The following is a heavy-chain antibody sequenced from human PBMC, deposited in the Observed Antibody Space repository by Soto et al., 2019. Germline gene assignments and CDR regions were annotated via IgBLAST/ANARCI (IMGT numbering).Heavy chain of an antibody. D-gene: IGHD6-19*01. Sequence: QVQLVQSGAEVKKPGSSVKVSCKASGGTFSSYAISWVRQAPGQGLEWMGGIIPIFGTANYAQKFQGRVTITADESTSPAYMELSSLRSEDTAVYYCARDQREYSSGWYGKGDAFDIWGQGTMVTVSS. CDR3: ARDQREYSSGWYGKGDAFDI. CDR1: GGTFSSYA. J-gene: IGHJ3*02. CDR2: IIPIFGTA. V-gene: IGHV1-69*12.